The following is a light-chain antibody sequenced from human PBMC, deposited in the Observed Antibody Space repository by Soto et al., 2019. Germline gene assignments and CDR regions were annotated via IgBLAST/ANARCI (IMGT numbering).Light chain of an antibody. Sequence: QSALTQPASVSGSPGQSIAISCTGASSDVGGYNYVSWYQQHPGKAPKLMIFEVSYRPSGVSNRFSGSKSGNMASLTISGLQAEDEADYYCSSYTGSSINTVVFGGGTKLTVL. CDR1: SSDVGGYNY. CDR2: EVS. J-gene: IGLJ2*01. CDR3: SSYTGSSINTVV. V-gene: IGLV2-14*01.